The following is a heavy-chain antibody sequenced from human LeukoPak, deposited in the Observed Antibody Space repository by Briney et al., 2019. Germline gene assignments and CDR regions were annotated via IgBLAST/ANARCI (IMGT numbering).Heavy chain of an antibody. Sequence: SETLSLTCAVSGDSIDSYYWSWIRQPPGEGLQWIGYVFYSGPTNYDASLRSRVAISVDRSKNQFSLKLTSVSAADTAVYYCAGRSARYFDSWGQGTLVTVSS. J-gene: IGHJ4*02. CDR3: AGRSARYFDS. CDR2: VFYSGPT. D-gene: IGHD1-26*01. CDR1: GDSIDSYY. V-gene: IGHV4-59*01.